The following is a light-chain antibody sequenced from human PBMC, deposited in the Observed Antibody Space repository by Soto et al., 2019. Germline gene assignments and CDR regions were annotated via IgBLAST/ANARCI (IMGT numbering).Light chain of an antibody. J-gene: IGKJ1*01. CDR1: QSVSSSY. Sequence: DILLTQSPATLSLSPGDRATLSCGASQSVSSSYLAWYQQKPGQAPRLLIYGASRRATGITDRFSGSGSGTDFTIPISRLEPEDFAVYYCKQYGTFGQGTKVDIK. V-gene: IGKV3-20*01. CDR2: GAS. CDR3: KQYGT.